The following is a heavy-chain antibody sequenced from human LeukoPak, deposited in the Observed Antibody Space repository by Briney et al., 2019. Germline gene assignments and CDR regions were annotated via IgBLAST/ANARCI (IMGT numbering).Heavy chain of an antibody. J-gene: IGHJ4*02. D-gene: IGHD3-3*01. Sequence: GGSLRLSCAASGFTFSDAWMTWVRQAPGKGLEWVGRAKSESSGGTIEYTAPVKGRFTISRDDSGNTFYLQMNSLKTEDTAVYYCTTDEWNWGQGTLVTVSS. CDR2: AKSESSGGTI. CDR3: TTDEWN. V-gene: IGHV3-15*01. CDR1: GFTFSDAW.